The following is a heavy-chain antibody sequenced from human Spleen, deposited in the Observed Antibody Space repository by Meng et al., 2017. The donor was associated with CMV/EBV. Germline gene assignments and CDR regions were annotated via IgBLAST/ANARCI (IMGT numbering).Heavy chain of an antibody. CDR3: ARARYCSSTSCYREMDYYYGMDV. Sequence: SVKVSCKASGGTFSSYAISWVRQAPGQGLEWMGGIIPILGLANYAQKLQGRVTITADKSTSTAYMELSSLRSEDTAVYYCARARYCSSTSCYREMDYYYGMDVWGQGTTVTVSS. J-gene: IGHJ6*02. CDR2: IIPILGLA. V-gene: IGHV1-69*10. CDR1: GGTFSSYA. D-gene: IGHD2-2*01.